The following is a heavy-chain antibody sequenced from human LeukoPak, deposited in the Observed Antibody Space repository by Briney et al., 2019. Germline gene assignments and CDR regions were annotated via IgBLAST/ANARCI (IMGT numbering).Heavy chain of an antibody. V-gene: IGHV3-33*01. Sequence: GGSLRLSCAASGFTFSIYGMHWVRQAPGKGLEWVAVIWYDGGNKYYADSVKGRFTISRDNSKNTLYLQMNSLRAEDTAVYYCARVPPHSSGWYPFDYWGQGTLVTVSS. CDR1: GFTFSIYG. D-gene: IGHD6-19*01. J-gene: IGHJ4*02. CDR3: ARVPPHSSGWYPFDY. CDR2: IWYDGGNK.